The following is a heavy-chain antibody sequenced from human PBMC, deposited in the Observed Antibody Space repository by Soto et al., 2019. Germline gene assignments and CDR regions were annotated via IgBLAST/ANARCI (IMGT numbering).Heavy chain of an antibody. CDR3: VKDMSAGGTVGGYYFES. D-gene: IGHD1-26*01. Sequence: EVQLVESGGGLVLPGRSLRLSCAASGFTFDDYVMHWVRQAPGKGLEWVARVSWNSGSIGYADAVKGRFSISRDNAKKSVYLQMNNLRPDDTAFYYCVKDMSAGGTVGGYYFESWGQGTLVTVSS. CDR1: GFTFDDYV. V-gene: IGHV3-9*01. CDR2: VSWNSGSI. J-gene: IGHJ4*02.